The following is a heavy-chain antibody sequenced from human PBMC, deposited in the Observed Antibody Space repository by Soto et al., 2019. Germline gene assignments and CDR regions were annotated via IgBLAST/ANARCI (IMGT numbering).Heavy chain of an antibody. V-gene: IGHV3-30*18. CDR2: ISYDGSNK. Sequence: QVQLVESGGGVVQPGRSLRLSCAASGFTFSSYGMHWVRQAPGKGLEWVAVISYDGSNKYYADSVKGRFTISRHNSKNTLYLQMNSLRAEDTAVYYCAKVHTAMVILKAYFDYWGQGTLVTVSS. J-gene: IGHJ4*02. D-gene: IGHD5-18*01. CDR3: AKVHTAMVILKAYFDY. CDR1: GFTFSSYG.